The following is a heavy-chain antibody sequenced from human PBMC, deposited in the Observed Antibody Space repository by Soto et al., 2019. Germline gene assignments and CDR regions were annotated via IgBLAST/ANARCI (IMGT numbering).Heavy chain of an antibody. V-gene: IGHV6-1*01. D-gene: IGHD6-19*01. CDR1: GDSVSSVTAT. Sequence: QVQLQQSGPGLVKPSQTLSLMCDISGDSVSSVTATWSWIRQSPSRGLEWLGRTYYRSKRYYDYAVSVKSRIVITPDTYKNQLTLDLNSVTPEDTAVYFCARDGSGFHWYFDVWGRGTLVTVSS. CDR2: TYYRSKRYY. J-gene: IGHJ2*01. CDR3: ARDGSGFHWYFDV.